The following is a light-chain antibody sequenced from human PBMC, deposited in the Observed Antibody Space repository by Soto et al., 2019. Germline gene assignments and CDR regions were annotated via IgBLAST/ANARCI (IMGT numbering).Light chain of an antibody. CDR2: AAS. V-gene: IGKV1-9*01. CDR3: QQFHTYPRT. J-gene: IGKJ1*01. Sequence: DIQLTQSPSFLSASVRDRVTITCRASQGITSDLAWYQQKPGKAPKLLIFAASTLQSGVPSRFSGSGSGTEFTLTISSLQPEDFATYWCQQFHTYPRTFGQGTKLDIK. CDR1: QGITSD.